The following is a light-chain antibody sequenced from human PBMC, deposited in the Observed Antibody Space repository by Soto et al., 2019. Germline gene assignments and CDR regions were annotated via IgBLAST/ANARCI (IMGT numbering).Light chain of an antibody. V-gene: IGLV2-8*01. CDR1: SSDVGGYNS. J-gene: IGLJ2*01. CDR2: EVS. CDR3: SSCAGSKKLV. Sequence: QSALTQLPSASGSPGQSVTISCTGTSSDVGGYNSVSWYQQHPGKAPKLVIYEVSKRPSGVPDRFSASKSDNTASLTVSGLQAEDEADYYCSSCAGSKKLVFGGGTKLTVL.